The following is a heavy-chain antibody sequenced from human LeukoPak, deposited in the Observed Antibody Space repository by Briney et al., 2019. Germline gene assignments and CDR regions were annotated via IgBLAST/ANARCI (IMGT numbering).Heavy chain of an antibody. CDR2: ISISGSTI. CDR3: ARGIAQGFDY. Sequence: AGGSLRLSCGASGFTFSNYAMSWIRQAPGKGLEWVSYISISGSTIYYADSVKGRFTISRDNAKNSLYLQMNSLRAEDTAVYYCARGIAQGFDYWGQGTLVTVSS. V-gene: IGHV3-11*04. CDR1: GFTFSNYA. D-gene: IGHD6-13*01. J-gene: IGHJ4*02.